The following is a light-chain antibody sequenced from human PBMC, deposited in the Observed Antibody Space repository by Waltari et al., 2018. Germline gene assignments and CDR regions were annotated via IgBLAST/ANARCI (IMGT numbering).Light chain of an antibody. V-gene: IGKV4-1*01. CDR2: WAS. CDR1: QSVLYSSNNKNY. Sequence: DIVMTQSPDSLAVSMGERATINCKSSQSVLYSSNNKNYVAWYQQKPEQPPKLLVDWASTRESGVPDRFSAGGSGTDFTLTISSLQAEDVAVYYCQQFYTTPMTFGQGTRLEIK. CDR3: QQFYTTPMT. J-gene: IGKJ5*01.